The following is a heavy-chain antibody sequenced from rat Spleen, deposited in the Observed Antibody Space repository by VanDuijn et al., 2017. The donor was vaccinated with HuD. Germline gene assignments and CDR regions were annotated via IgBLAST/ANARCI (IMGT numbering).Heavy chain of an antibody. CDR1: GFIFSDYY. V-gene: IGHV5-25*01. D-gene: IGHD4-3*01. CDR2: IDPDGGRT. CDR3: AVAGYGY. Sequence: EVQLVESGGGLVQPGRSLKLSCAASGFIFSDYYMAWVRQAPGKGLEWVSSIDPDGGRTYYPDSVKGRFTISRDNAESTIYLQMNSLRSEDTATYYCAVAGYGYWGQGTLVTVSS. J-gene: IGHJ3*01.